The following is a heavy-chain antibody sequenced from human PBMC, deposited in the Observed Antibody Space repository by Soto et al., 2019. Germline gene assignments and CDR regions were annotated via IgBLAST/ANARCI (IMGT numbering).Heavy chain of an antibody. D-gene: IGHD3-10*01. CDR2: ISGSGGST. V-gene: IGHV3-23*01. Sequence: GGSLRLSCAASGFTFSSYAMSWVRQAPGKGLEWVSAISGSGGSTYYADSVKGRFTISRDNSKNTLYLQMNSLRAEDTAVYYCAKVNLLLWFGELTGQLDPWGQGTLVTVSS. CDR3: AKVNLLLWFGELTGQLDP. CDR1: GFTFSSYA. J-gene: IGHJ5*02.